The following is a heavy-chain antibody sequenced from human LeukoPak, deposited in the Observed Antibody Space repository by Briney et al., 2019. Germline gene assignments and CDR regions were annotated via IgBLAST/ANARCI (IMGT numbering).Heavy chain of an antibody. J-gene: IGHJ3*02. V-gene: IGHV4-59*08. D-gene: IGHD3-22*01. CDR3: AGTDHYYDSSGYILGDAFDI. Sequence: GSLRLSCAASGFTFSNAWMSWIRQPPGKGLEWIGYIYYSGSTNYNPSLKSRVTISVDTSKNQFSLKLSSVTAADTAVYYCAGTDHYYDSSGYILGDAFDIWGQGTMVTVSS. CDR1: GFTFSNAW. CDR2: IYYSGST.